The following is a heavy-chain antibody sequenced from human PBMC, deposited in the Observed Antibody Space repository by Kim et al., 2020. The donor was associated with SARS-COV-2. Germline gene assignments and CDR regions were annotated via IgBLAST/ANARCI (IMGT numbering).Heavy chain of an antibody. J-gene: IGHJ4*02. V-gene: IGHV3-21*01. CDR1: GFTFSSYS. D-gene: IGHD3-16*02. CDR2: ISSSSSYI. Sequence: GGSLRLSCAASGFTFSSYSMNWVRQAPGKGLEWVSSISSSSSYIYYADSVKGRFTISRDNAKNPLYLQMNSLRAEDMAVYYCARDLYDYIWWCYRYTSPFDYGGQGTLVTVSS. CDR3: ARDLYDYIWWCYRYTSPFDY.